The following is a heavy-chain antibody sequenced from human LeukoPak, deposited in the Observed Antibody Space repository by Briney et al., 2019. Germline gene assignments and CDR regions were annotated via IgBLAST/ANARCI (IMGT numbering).Heavy chain of an antibody. CDR3: ASRPPYDSSGYYFPSAFDI. J-gene: IGHJ3*02. Sequence: PSETLSLTCTVSGGSISSSSYYWGWIRQPPGKGLEWIGSIYYSGSTYYNPSLKSRVTIPVDTSKDQFSLKLSSVTAADTAVYYCASRPPYDSSGYYFPSAFDIWGQGTMVTVSS. CDR1: GGSISSSSYY. D-gene: IGHD3-22*01. V-gene: IGHV4-39*01. CDR2: IYYSGST.